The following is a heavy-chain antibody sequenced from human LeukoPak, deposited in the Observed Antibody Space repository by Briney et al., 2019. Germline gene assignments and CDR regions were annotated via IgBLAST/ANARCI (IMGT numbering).Heavy chain of an antibody. CDR2: ISYDGSNK. V-gene: IGHV3-30*04. Sequence: GRSLRLSCAASGFTFSSYAMHWVRQAPGKGLEWVAVISYDGSNKYYADSVKGRFTISRDNSKNTLYLQMNSLRAEDTAVYYCARWVGPTVVPLDYWGQGTLVTVSS. CDR3: ARWVGPTVVPLDY. D-gene: IGHD4-23*01. CDR1: GFTFSSYA. J-gene: IGHJ4*02.